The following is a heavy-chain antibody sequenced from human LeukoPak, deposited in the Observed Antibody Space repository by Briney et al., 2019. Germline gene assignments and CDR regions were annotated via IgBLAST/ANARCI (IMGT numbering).Heavy chain of an antibody. CDR3: ARGDGYNSDYFDY. D-gene: IGHD5-24*01. V-gene: IGHV4-59*08. Sequence: SETLSLTCTVSGGSISSYYWSWIRQPPGKGLEWIGYIYYSGSTNYSPSLKSRVTISVDTSKNQFSLKLSSVTAADTAVYYCARGDGYNSDYFDYWGQGTLVTVSS. J-gene: IGHJ4*02. CDR1: GGSISSYY. CDR2: IYYSGST.